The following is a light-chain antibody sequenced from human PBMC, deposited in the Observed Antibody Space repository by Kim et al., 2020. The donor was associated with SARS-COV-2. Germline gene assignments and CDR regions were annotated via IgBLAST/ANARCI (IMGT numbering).Light chain of an antibody. J-gene: IGKJ1*01. Sequence: PGESAPLSCRAIQSVNYNNFAWYQQKPGQAPRLLIYAASSRVAGIPDRFSGSGSGTDFTLTISRLEPEDFAVYYCQQCGNSPRGTFGQGTKVDIK. CDR3: QQCGNSPRGT. CDR2: AAS. CDR1: QSVNYNN. V-gene: IGKV3-20*01.